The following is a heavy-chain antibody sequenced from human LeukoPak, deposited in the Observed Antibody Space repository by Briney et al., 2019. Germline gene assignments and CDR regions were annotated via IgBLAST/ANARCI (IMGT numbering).Heavy chain of an antibody. Sequence: SETLSLTCTVSGGSISSSSYYWGWIRQPPGKGLEWIGSIYYSGSTYYNPSLKSRVTISVDTSKNQFSLKLSSVTAADTAVYYCARLRSSSWYDPEKYYFDYWGQGTLVTVSS. D-gene: IGHD6-13*01. CDR2: IYYSGST. J-gene: IGHJ4*02. CDR3: ARLRSSSWYDPEKYYFDY. V-gene: IGHV4-39*01. CDR1: GGSISSSSYY.